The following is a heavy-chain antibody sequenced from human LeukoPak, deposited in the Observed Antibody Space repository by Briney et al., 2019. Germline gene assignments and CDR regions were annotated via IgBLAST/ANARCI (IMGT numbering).Heavy chain of an antibody. Sequence: GGSLRLSCAASGFTFSSYSMTWVRQAPGKGLEWVSSISSSSSYIYYADSVNGRFTISRDNAKTSLYLQMNSLRAEDTAVYYCARDLKSSFMVSLGRGTYGMDVWGQGTTVTVSS. CDR3: ARDLKSSFMVSLGRGTYGMDV. D-gene: IGHD3-10*01. J-gene: IGHJ6*02. CDR1: GFTFSSYS. CDR2: ISSSSSYI. V-gene: IGHV3-21*01.